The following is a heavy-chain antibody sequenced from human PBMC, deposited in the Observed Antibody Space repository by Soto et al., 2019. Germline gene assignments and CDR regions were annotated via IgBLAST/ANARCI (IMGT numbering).Heavy chain of an antibody. J-gene: IGHJ5*02. D-gene: IGHD3-10*01. Sequence: GASVKVSCKASGYSFASYAMHWVRQAPGQRLEWMGIINASGGSTRYAQKFQGRVTMTRDTSTSTVYMELSSLRSEDTAVYYCARDFEDYGSGSYGNWFDPWGQGTLVTVSS. CDR3: ARDFEDYGSGSYGNWFDP. CDR2: INASGGST. CDR1: GYSFASYA. V-gene: IGHV1-46*01.